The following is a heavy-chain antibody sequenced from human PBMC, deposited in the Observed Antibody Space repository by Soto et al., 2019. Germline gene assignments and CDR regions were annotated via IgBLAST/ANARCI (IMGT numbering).Heavy chain of an antibody. V-gene: IGHV1-3*01. Sequence: QVQLVQSGAEVKKPGASVKVSCKASGYTFTNYAIHWVRQAPGQSLEWMGWINGGNGNTKYSQQFQGRITITRDTSASTAYMELSSLRSEYTAMYYCARVGGQLLVFRFDPWGQGTLVIVSS. D-gene: IGHD6-13*01. CDR1: GYTFTNYA. CDR2: INGGNGNT. J-gene: IGHJ5*02. CDR3: ARVGGQLLVFRFDP.